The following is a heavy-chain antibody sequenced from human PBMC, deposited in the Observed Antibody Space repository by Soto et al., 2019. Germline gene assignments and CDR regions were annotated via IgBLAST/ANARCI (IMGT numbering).Heavy chain of an antibody. V-gene: IGHV3-23*01. Sequence: TGGSLRLSCAASGFTFSSHAMSWVRQAPGKGLEWVSAISGSGGSTYYADSVKGRFTISRDNSKNTLYLQMNSLRAEDTAVYYCAKDSSSWYNYYGMDVWGQGTTVTVSS. CDR2: ISGSGGST. CDR3: AKDSSSWYNYYGMDV. CDR1: GFTFSSHA. J-gene: IGHJ6*02. D-gene: IGHD6-13*01.